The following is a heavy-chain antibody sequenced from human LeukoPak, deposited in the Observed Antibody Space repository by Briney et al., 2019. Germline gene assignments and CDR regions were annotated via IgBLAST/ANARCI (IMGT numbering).Heavy chain of an antibody. D-gene: IGHD3-10*01. CDR3: ARDQTYSGSGIYTYFDY. J-gene: IGHJ4*02. CDR2: ISSTGST. CDR1: GGSISSGGHY. Sequence: SETLSLTCTVSGGSISSGGHYWSWIRQPAGKGLEYLGRISSTGSTNYNPSLRSRVTISADTSKNHFSLKLTSVAAADTAVYYCARDQTYSGSGIYTYFDYWGQGILVTVSS. V-gene: IGHV4-61*02.